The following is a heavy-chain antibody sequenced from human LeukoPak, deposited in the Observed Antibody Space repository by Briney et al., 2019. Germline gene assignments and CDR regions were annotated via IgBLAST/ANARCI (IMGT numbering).Heavy chain of an antibody. CDR3: AKAKYPHYGDYGRGVATLDV. V-gene: IGHV3-23*01. D-gene: IGHD4-17*01. CDR1: DSYSYA. CDR2: ISISGGTT. J-gene: IGHJ6*04. Sequence: PGGSLRLACAASDSYSYAMSWVRPAPGEGLEGVSGISISGGTTYYADSVRGRFTISRDISKRTQCLQMNSLRADDTAIYYCAKAKYPHYGDYGRGVATLDVWGKGTTVTVSS.